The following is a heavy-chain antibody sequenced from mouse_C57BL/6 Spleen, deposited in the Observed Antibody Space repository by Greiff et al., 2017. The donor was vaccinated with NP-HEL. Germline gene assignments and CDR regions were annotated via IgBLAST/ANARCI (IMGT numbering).Heavy chain of an antibody. CDR1: GYTFTDYE. V-gene: IGHV1-15*01. CDR3: TGCYGSSYYAMDY. J-gene: IGHJ4*01. Sequence: VQLQQSGAELVRPGASVTLSCKASGYTFTDYEMHWVKQTPVHGLEWIGAIDPETGGTAYNQKFKGKAILTADKSSSTAYMELRSLTSEDSAVDYCTGCYGSSYYAMDYWGQGTSVTVSS. CDR2: IDPETGGT. D-gene: IGHD1-1*01.